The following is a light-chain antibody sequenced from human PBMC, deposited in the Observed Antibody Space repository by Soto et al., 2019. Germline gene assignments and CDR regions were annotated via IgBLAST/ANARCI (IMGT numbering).Light chain of an antibody. CDR2: LNSDGSH. Sequence: QPVLTQSPSASASLGASVKLTCTLSSGHSSYAIAWHQQQPEKGPRHLMKLNSDGSHNKGDGIPDRFSGSSSGAERYFTISRLQSEDEADYYCQTWGTGIHRVFGGGTKLTVL. CDR3: QTWGTGIHRV. J-gene: IGLJ2*01. CDR1: SGHSSYA. V-gene: IGLV4-69*01.